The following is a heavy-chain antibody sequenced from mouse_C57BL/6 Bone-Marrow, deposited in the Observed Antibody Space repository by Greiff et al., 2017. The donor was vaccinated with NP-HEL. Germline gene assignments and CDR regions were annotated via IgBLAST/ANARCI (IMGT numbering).Heavy chain of an antibody. Sequence: DVMLVESGGGLVKPGGSLKLSCAASGFTFSSYAMSWVRQTPEKRLEWVATISDGGSYTYYPDNVKGRFTISRDNAKNILYLQMSQLKSEDTAMYYCARVRRRDFDYWGQGTTLTVSS. CDR3: ARVRRRDFDY. D-gene: IGHD2-14*01. V-gene: IGHV5-4*03. J-gene: IGHJ2*01. CDR2: ISDGGSYT. CDR1: GFTFSSYA.